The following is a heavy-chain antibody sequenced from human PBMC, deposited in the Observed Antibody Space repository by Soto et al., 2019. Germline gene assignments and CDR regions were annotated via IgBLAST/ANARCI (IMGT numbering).Heavy chain of an antibody. J-gene: IGHJ4*02. V-gene: IGHV3-23*01. Sequence: EVQLLESGGGLVQPGGSLRLSCAASGFTFSSYAMSWVRQAPGKGLEWVSAISGSGGSTYYADSVKGRFTISRDNSKNTLYLQMNSLRAEDTDVYYCAKGSVGYCSSTSCYPLDYWGQGTLVTVSS. CDR1: GFTFSSYA. CDR3: AKGSVGYCSSTSCYPLDY. CDR2: ISGSGGST. D-gene: IGHD2-2*01.